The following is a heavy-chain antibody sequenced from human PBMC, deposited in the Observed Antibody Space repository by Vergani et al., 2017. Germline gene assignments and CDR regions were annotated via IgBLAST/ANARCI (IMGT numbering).Heavy chain of an antibody. J-gene: IGHJ5*02. D-gene: IGHD3-10*01. CDR2: IYYSGST. CDR3: ARTQPPRSLWFGEMGWFDP. V-gene: IGHV4-4*02. Sequence: QVQLQESGPGLVKPSGTLSLTCAVSGGSISSSNWWSWVRQPPGKGLEWIGYIYYSGSTNYNPSLKSRVTISVDTSKNQFSLKLSSVTAADTAVYYCARTQPPRSLWFGEMGWFDPWGQGTLVTVSS. CDR1: GGSISSSNW.